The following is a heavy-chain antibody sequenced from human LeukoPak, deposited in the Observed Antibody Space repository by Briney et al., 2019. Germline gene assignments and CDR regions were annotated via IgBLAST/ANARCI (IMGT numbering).Heavy chain of an antibody. CDR1: GYTFTSYG. D-gene: IGHD5-24*01. V-gene: IGHV1-18*01. CDR3: ARAGKMATITTYFDY. J-gene: IGHJ4*02. CDR2: ISAYNGNT. Sequence: ASVKVSCKASGYTFTSYGISWVRQAPGQGLEWMGWISAYNGNTNYAQKLQGRVTMTTDTSTSTAYMELSSLRSEDTAVYYCARAGKMATITTYFDYWGQGTLVTVSS.